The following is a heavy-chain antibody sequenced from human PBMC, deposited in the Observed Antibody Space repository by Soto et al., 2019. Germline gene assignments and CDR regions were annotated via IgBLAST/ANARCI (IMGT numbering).Heavy chain of an antibody. J-gene: IGHJ4*02. CDR2: IYHAGNT. D-gene: IGHD1-26*01. CDR3: ARGPPIVGNTTPLDS. Sequence: QVQLQESGPRLVKPSGTLSLTCTVSGGSITNSNWWSWVRLPPAKGLEWIGDIYHAGNTKYNPSLERRVTISVDTSNNQFALTLTSVTAADTAVYFCARGPPIVGNTTPLDSWGQGTLVTVSS. CDR1: GGSITNSNW. V-gene: IGHV4-4*02.